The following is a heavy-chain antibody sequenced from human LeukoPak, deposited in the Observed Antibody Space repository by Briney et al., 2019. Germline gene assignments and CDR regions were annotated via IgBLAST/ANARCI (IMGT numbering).Heavy chain of an antibody. D-gene: IGHD3-9*01. CDR3: ARVQMYYDILTGFGHGDFDY. Sequence: SQTLSLTCTVSGGSISSGDYYWSWIRQPPGKCLEWIGYIYYSGSTYYNPSLKSRVTISVDTSKNQFSLKLSSVTAADTAVYYCARVQMYYDILTGFGHGDFDYWGQGTLVTVSS. CDR1: GGSISSGDYY. V-gene: IGHV4-30-4*08. CDR2: IYYSGST. J-gene: IGHJ4*02.